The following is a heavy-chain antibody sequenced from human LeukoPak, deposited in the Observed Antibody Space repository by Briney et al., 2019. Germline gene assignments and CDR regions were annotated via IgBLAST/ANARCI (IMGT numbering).Heavy chain of an antibody. D-gene: IGHD3-10*01. Sequence: ASVKVSCKASGYTFTGYYMHWVRQAPGQGLEWMGSINPNSGGTNYAQKFQGRVTMTRYTSISTAYMELSRLRSDDTAVYYCARGDYGSGSYWAIDYMDVWAKGPRSPSP. CDR3: ARGDYGSGSYWAIDYMDV. CDR1: GYTFTGYY. J-gene: IGHJ6*03. CDR2: INPNSGGT. V-gene: IGHV1-2*02.